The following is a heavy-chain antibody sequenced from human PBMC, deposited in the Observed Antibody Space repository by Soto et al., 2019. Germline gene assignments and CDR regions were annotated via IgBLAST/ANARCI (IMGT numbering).Heavy chain of an antibody. Sequence: GGSLRLSCAASGFTFSNTWMSWVRQAPGKGLEWVGRIKSKTDGGTTDYAAPVKGRFTISRDDSRNTLFLQMNSLKTEDTAVYYCSTNMHGAFDYWGQGTLVTVSS. CDR3: STNMHGAFDY. D-gene: IGHD1-26*01. J-gene: IGHJ4*02. CDR1: GFTFSNTW. CDR2: IKSKTDGGTT. V-gene: IGHV3-15*01.